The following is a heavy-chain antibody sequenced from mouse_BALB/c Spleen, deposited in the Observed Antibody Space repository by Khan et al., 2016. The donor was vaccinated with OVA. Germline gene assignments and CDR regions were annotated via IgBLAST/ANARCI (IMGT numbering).Heavy chain of an antibody. Sequence: EVPLQESGPSLVKPSQTLSLTCSVTGDSITSGYWNWIRQFPGNKLEYMGYIIYTGYTYYNQSLKSRISITRHTSKNQYYLQLRSVTDEDTATYYWARSTYRYAFVYWGQGTLVTGSA. CDR1: GDSITSGY. CDR3: ARSTYRYAFVY. J-gene: IGHJ3*01. CDR2: IIYTGYT. V-gene: IGHV3-8*02. D-gene: IGHD2-12*01.